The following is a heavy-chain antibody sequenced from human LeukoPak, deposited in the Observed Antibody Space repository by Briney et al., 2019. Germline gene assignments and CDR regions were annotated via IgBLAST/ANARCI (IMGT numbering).Heavy chain of an antibody. Sequence: GASVKVSCKASGYTFTSYGISWVRQAPGQGLEWMGWIGAYNGNTNYAQKLQGRVTMTTDTSTSTAYMELRSLRSDDTAVYYCARDRQQLTRQDFDYWGQGTLVTVSS. CDR2: IGAYNGNT. CDR3: ARDRQQLTRQDFDY. CDR1: GYTFTSYG. D-gene: IGHD6-13*01. J-gene: IGHJ4*02. V-gene: IGHV1-18*01.